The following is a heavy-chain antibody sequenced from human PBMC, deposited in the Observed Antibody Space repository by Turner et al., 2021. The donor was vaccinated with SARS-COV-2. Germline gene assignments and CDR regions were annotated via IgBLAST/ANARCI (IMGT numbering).Heavy chain of an antibody. D-gene: IGHD2-15*01. CDR3: ARDHVGGIVVVVAGTPLDY. J-gene: IGHJ4*02. Sequence: QVQLVQSGAEGKKPGASVKLSCTASGYTFTSYGISWVRQSPGQGLEWMGWIRAYDGNINYEQKLQGRVTMTTDTSTSTAYMEMRSLRSDDTAVYYCARDHVGGIVVVVAGTPLDYWGQGTLVTVSS. CDR1: GYTFTSYG. CDR2: IRAYDGNI. V-gene: IGHV1-18*01.